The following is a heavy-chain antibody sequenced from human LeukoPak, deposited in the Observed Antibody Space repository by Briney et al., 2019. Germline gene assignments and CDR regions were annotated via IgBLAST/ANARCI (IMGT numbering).Heavy chain of an antibody. Sequence: GGSLRLSCTASGFSFSSNWMHWVHQPPGKGLVWVSRINTDGITTNYADSVKGRFTISRDSAKNTLYLQMDSLRAEDTAVYYCIIYSSGWQWGQGTLVTVSS. J-gene: IGHJ4*02. D-gene: IGHD6-19*01. CDR2: INTDGITT. CDR3: IIYSSGWQ. CDR1: GFSFSSNW. V-gene: IGHV3-74*01.